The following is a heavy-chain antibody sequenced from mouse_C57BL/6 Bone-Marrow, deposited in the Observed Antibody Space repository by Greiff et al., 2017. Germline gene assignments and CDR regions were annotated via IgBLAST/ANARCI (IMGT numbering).Heavy chain of an antibody. CDR2: IHPNSGST. V-gene: IGHV1-64*01. Sequence: QVQLQQPGAELVKPGASVKLSCKASGYTFTSYWMHWVKQRPGQGLEWIGMIHPNSGSTNYNEKFKSKATLTVDKSSSTAYMQLSSLPSEDSAFYYCARRTPRWYFDVWGTGTTVTVSS. CDR3: ARRTPRWYFDV. J-gene: IGHJ1*03. D-gene: IGHD2-10*02. CDR1: GYTFTSYW.